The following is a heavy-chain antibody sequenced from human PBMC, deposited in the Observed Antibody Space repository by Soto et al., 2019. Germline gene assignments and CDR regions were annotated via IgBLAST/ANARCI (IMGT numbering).Heavy chain of an antibody. V-gene: IGHV6-1*01. Sequence: SQTLSLTCAISGDSVSSNSAAWNWIRQSPSRGLEWLGRTYYRSKWYNDYAVSVKSRITINPDTSKNQFSLQLNSVTPEDTAVYYCARETDTIFGVVLMYYGMDVWGQGTRVTVSS. CDR1: GDSVSSNSAA. J-gene: IGHJ6*02. D-gene: IGHD3-3*01. CDR3: ARETDTIFGVVLMYYGMDV. CDR2: TYYRSKWYN.